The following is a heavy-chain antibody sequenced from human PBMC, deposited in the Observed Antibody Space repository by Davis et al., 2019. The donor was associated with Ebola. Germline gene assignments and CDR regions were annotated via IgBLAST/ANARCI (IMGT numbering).Heavy chain of an antibody. CDR3: ARSVPAAIRDYYYYGMDV. Sequence: GESLKISCKGSGYSFTSYWIGWVRQMPGKGLEWMGIIYPGDSDTRYSPSFQGQVTISADKSISTAYLQWSSLKASDTAMYYCARSVPAAIRDYYYYGMDVWGQGTTVTVSS. CDR2: IYPGDSDT. V-gene: IGHV5-51*01. CDR1: GYSFTSYW. J-gene: IGHJ6*02. D-gene: IGHD2-2*02.